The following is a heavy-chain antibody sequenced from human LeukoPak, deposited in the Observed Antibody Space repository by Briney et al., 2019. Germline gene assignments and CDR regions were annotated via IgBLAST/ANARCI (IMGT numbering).Heavy chain of an antibody. CDR2: ISYDGSNK. V-gene: IGHV3-30*18. CDR1: GFTFSSYG. CDR3: AKEGEYCSGGSCRRGYYFDY. Sequence: GGSLILSCAASGFTFSSYGMHWVRQAPGKGLGLVAVISYDGSNKYYADSVKGRFTISRDNHKTTLYLQMTSMRAEDTAVYYCAKEGEYCSGGSCRRGYYFDYWGQGTLVTVSS. J-gene: IGHJ4*02. D-gene: IGHD2-15*01.